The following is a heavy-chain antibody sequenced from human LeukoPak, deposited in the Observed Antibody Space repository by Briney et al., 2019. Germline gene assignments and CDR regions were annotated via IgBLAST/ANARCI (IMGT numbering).Heavy chain of an antibody. J-gene: IGHJ6*02. D-gene: IGHD2-2*01. CDR2: IYYSGST. Sequence: PSETLSLTCTVSGGSISSGGYYWSWIRQHPGKGLEWIGYIYYSGSTYYNPSLKSRVTISVDTSKNQFSLKLSSVTAADTAVYYCASRSTTTGGWDLYYYYGMDVWGQGTTVTVSS. CDR1: GGSISSGGYY. CDR3: ASRSTTTGGWDLYYYYGMDV. V-gene: IGHV4-31*03.